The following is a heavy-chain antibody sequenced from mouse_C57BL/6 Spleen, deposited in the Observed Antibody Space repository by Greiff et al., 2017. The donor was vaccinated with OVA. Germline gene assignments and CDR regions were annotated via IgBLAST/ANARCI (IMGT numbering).Heavy chain of an antibody. CDR3: ARSTYYSNYDYFDY. J-gene: IGHJ2*01. D-gene: IGHD2-5*01. CDR2: IYPGDGDT. CDR1: GYAFSSSW. V-gene: IGHV1-82*01. Sequence: VMLVESGPELVKPGASVKISCKASGYAFSSSWMNWVKQRPGKGLEWIGRIYPGDGDTNYNGKFKGKATLTADKSSSTAYMQLSSLTSEDSAVYFCARSTYYSNYDYFDYWGQGTTLTVSS.